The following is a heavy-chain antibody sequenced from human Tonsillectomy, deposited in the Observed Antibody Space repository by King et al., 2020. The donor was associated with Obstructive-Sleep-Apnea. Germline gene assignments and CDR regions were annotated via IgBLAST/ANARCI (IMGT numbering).Heavy chain of an antibody. D-gene: IGHD1-26*01. CDR2: IYYSGST. Sequence: QLQESGPGLVKPSETLSLTCTVSCGSISSSSYYWGWIRQPPGKGLEWIGCIYYSGSTYYNPSLKSRVTITLDTPKNQFSLKLSSVTAADTAGVYCARVPRELPVDYWGQGTLVTVSS. J-gene: IGHJ4*02. V-gene: IGHV4-39*07. CDR3: ARVPRELPVDY. CDR1: CGSISSSSYY.